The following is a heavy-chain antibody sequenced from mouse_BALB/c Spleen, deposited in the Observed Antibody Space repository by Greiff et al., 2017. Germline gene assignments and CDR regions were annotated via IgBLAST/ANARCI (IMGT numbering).Heavy chain of an antibody. Sequence: QVQLKESGPGLVAPSQSLSITCTVSGFSLTGYGLNWVRQPPGKGLEWLGMIWGDGSTDYNSALKSRLSISKDNSKSQVFLKMNSLQTDDTARYYCARYYYGSSYWYFDVWGAGTTVTVSA. D-gene: IGHD1-1*01. J-gene: IGHJ1*01. CDR2: IWGDGST. CDR3: ARYYYGSSYWYFDV. CDR1: GFSLTGYG. V-gene: IGHV2-6-7*01.